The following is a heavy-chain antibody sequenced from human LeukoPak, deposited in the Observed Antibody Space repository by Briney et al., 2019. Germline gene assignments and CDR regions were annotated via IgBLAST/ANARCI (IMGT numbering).Heavy chain of an antibody. CDR1: GFTFSDYY. V-gene: IGHV3-11*06. Sequence: PGGSLRLFCAASGFTFSDYYMSWIRQAPGKGLEWVSYISSSSSYANYADSVRGRFTISRDNAKNSLYLQMNSLRAEDTAVYYCARASRLPDYWGQGTLVTVSS. CDR3: ARASRLPDY. CDR2: ISSSSSYA. J-gene: IGHJ4*02. D-gene: IGHD5-18*01.